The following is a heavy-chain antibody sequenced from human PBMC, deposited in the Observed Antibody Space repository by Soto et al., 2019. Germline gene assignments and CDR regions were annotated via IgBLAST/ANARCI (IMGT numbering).Heavy chain of an antibody. CDR1: GFSVSSNH. CDR3: ARDVYGPFDH. Sequence: GGSLRLSCAASGFSVSSNHMSWVRQVPGKGLEWVSLIHSAGNTYYADSVKGRFSISRDNSNNTMYLQMNSLRAEDTAIYYCARDVYGPFDHWGQGALVTVSS. CDR2: IHSAGNT. J-gene: IGHJ4*02. D-gene: IGHD4-17*01. V-gene: IGHV3-66*01.